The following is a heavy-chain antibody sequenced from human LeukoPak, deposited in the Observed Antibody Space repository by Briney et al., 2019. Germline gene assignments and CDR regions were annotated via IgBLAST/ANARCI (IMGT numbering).Heavy chain of an antibody. CDR3: ASGGRPSYYYYGMDV. V-gene: IGHV4-59*01. J-gene: IGHJ6*02. CDR1: GGSISSYY. CDR2: IYYSGST. D-gene: IGHD2-15*01. Sequence: SETLSLTCTVSGGSISSYYWSWIRQPPGKGLEWIGYIYYSGSTNYNPSLKGRVTISVDTSKNQFSLKLSSVTAADTAVYYCASGGRPSYYYYGMDVWGQGTTVTVSS.